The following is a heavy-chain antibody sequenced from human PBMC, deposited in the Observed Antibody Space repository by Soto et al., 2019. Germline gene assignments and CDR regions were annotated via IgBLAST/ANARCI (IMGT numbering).Heavy chain of an antibody. V-gene: IGHV3-48*01. CDR2: ISSSSSTI. D-gene: IGHD4-17*01. Sequence: GGSLRLSCAASGFTFSSYSMNWVRQAPGKGLEWVSYISSSSSTIYYADSVKGRFTISRDNAKNSLYLQMNGLRAEDTAGYYCARDRMWAVTTKNDYWGQGTLVTVSS. CDR1: GFTFSSYS. J-gene: IGHJ4*02. CDR3: ARDRMWAVTTKNDY.